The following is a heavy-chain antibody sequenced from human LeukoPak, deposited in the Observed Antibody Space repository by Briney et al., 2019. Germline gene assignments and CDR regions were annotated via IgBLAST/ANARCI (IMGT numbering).Heavy chain of an antibody. CDR2: INPSGGST. CDR3: ARTHYDFWSGYYADY. CDR1: GYTFTSYY. D-gene: IGHD3-3*01. J-gene: IGHJ4*02. V-gene: IGHV1-46*01. Sequence: ASVKVSCKASGYTFTSYYMHWVRQAPGQGLEWMGIINPSGGSTSYAQKFQGRVTMTRDTSTSTVYMELSSLRSEDTAVYYCARTHYDFWSGYYADYWGQGTLVTVSS.